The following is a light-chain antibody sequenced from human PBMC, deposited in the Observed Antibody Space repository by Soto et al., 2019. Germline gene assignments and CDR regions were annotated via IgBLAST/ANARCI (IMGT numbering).Light chain of an antibody. CDR1: QSVSTN. V-gene: IGKV3-15*01. Sequence: EIVMTQSPATLSGSPGERATLSCRASQSVSTNLAWYQQKPGQAPRLLIYGASTRATGIPARFSGSGSGTEFTLTISSLQSDDGAVYYCQQYTNRPPWTFGQGTKV. J-gene: IGKJ1*01. CDR2: GAS. CDR3: QQYTNRPPWT.